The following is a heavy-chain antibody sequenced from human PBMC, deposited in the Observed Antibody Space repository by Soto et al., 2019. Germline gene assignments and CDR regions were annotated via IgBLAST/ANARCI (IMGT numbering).Heavy chain of an antibody. J-gene: IGHJ4*02. V-gene: IGHV3-23*01. D-gene: IGHD4-17*01. CDR1: GFTFSSYA. CDR2: ISGSGGST. Sequence: GGSLRLSCAASGFTFSSYAMSWVRQAPGKGLEWVSAISGSGGSTYYADSVKGRFTISRDNSKNTLYLQMNSLRAEDTAVYYCATMTTVTTILQYFDYWGQGTLVTVSS. CDR3: ATMTTVTTILQYFDY.